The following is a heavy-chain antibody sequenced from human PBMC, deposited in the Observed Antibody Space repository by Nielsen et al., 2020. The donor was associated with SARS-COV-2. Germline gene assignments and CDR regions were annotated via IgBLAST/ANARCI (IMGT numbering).Heavy chain of an antibody. D-gene: IGHD1-26*01. CDR2: LYTGGIT. CDR1: GFSVSDNF. CDR3: ARDGGDSGTYYFDY. J-gene: IGHJ4*02. Sequence: GESLKISCVASGFSVSDNFMSWVRQAPGKGLEWVSVLYTGGITYYADSVKGRFTISRDSSQNTLFLQMNSLRAEDTAVYYCARDGGDSGTYYFDYWGQGTLVTVSS. V-gene: IGHV3-53*01.